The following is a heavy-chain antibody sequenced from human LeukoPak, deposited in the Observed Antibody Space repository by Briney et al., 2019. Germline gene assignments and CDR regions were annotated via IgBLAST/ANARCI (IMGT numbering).Heavy chain of an antibody. J-gene: IGHJ6*03. Sequence: ASVKVSCKASGYTFTSYGISWVRQAPGQGLEWMGWISAYNGNTNYAQKLQGRVTMTTDTSTSTAYMELRSLRSDDTAVYYCAREEVERRITGTVYYMDVWGKGATVTVSS. CDR3: AREEVERRITGTVYYMDV. CDR1: GYTFTSYG. V-gene: IGHV1-18*01. D-gene: IGHD1-20*01. CDR2: ISAYNGNT.